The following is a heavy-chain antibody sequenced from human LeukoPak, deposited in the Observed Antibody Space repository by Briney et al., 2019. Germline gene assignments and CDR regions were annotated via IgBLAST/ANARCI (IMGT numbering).Heavy chain of an antibody. V-gene: IGHV4-34*01. CDR2: INHSGST. D-gene: IGHD4-17*01. CDR1: GGSFSGYY. J-gene: IGHJ4*02. Sequence: SETLSLTCAVYGGSFSGYYWSWIRQPPGKGLEWIGEINHSGSTNYNPSLKSRVTISVDTSKNQFSLTLSSVTAADTAVYYCARGPLPYGDFDYWGQGTLVTVSS. CDR3: ARGPLPYGDFDY.